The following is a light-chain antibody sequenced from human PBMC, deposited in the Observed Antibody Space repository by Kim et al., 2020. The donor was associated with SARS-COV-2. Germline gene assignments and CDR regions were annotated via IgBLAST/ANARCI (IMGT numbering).Light chain of an antibody. Sequence: GRPVTTSCTGTSSDVGGDNYVAWYQQHPGKAPRLMIYDVSYRPSGVSNRFSGSKSGNTASLTISGLQVEDEADYYCSSYTSTSTVVFGGGTQLTVL. J-gene: IGLJ2*01. CDR2: DVS. CDR3: SSYTSTSTVV. CDR1: SSDVGGDNY. V-gene: IGLV2-14*03.